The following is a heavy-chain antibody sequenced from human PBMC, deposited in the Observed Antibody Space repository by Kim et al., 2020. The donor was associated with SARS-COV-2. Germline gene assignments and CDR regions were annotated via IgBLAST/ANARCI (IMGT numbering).Heavy chain of an antibody. CDR1: GGTFSSYA. CDR3: ARDYYGSGSYYRDDAFDI. V-gene: IGHV1-69*04. D-gene: IGHD3-10*01. Sequence: SVKVSCKASGGTFSSYATSWVRQAPGQGLEWMGRIIPILGIANYAQKFQGRVTITADKSTSTAYMELSSLRSQDTAVYYCARDYYGSGSYYRDDAFDIWGQGTMVTVSS. CDR2: IIPILGIA. J-gene: IGHJ3*02.